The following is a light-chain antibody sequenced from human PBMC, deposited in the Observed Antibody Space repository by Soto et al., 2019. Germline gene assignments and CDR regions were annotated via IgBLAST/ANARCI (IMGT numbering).Light chain of an antibody. CDR2: GAS. Sequence: EIVMTQSPATLSVSPGERATLSCRASQSVRSNLAWYQQKPGQAPRLLIYGASTRATGIPARFSGSGSGTEFNLTISSLQSEDFGVYYCQQYNNWPRATFGGGTKV. V-gene: IGKV3-15*01. CDR3: QQYNNWPRAT. CDR1: QSVRSN. J-gene: IGKJ4*01.